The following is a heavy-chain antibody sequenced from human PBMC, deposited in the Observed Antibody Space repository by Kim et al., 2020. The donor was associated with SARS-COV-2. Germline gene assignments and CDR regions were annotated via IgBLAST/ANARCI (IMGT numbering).Heavy chain of an antibody. CDR1: GFSFSNYV. CDR2: TIGSGGNT. D-gene: IGHD2-2*02. CDR3: VKRGYTGTWPAPH. V-gene: IGHV3-23*01. Sequence: GGSLRLSCKASGFSFSNYVMNWVRQAPGKGLEWVANTIGSGGNTYYADSVTGRFTVSRDNSENTLYLQMNGLRADDTAIYYCVKRGYTGTWPAPHWGQGILVTVSS. J-gene: IGHJ4*02.